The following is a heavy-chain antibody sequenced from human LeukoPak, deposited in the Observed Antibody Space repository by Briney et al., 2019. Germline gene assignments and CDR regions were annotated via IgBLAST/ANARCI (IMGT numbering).Heavy chain of an antibody. V-gene: IGHV1-2*02. CDR2: IHPNSGGT. CDR1: GYTFTAHY. D-gene: IGHD3-3*01. J-gene: IGHJ4*02. Sequence: GASVKVSCKASGYTFTAHYMHWVRQAPGQGLEWMGWIHPNSGGTNYAQKFQGRVTMTRDTSISTAYMELSRLTSDDTAVYFCASVTYSDFSPVDCWGQGTLVTVSS. CDR3: ASVTYSDFSPVDC.